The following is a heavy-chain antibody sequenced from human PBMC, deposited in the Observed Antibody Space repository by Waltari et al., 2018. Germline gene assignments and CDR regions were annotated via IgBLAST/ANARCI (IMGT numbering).Heavy chain of an antibody. D-gene: IGHD3-22*01. CDR3: AKTSSGSYGEFDY. V-gene: IGHV3-23*01. CDR1: GFTFSSYA. J-gene: IGHJ4*02. Sequence: EVQLLESGGGLVQPGGSLRLSCAASGFTFSSYAMSWVRQAPGKGVEWVSAISGSGGSTYYADSVKGRFTISRDNSKNTLYLQMNSLRAEDTAVYYCAKTSSGSYGEFDYWGQGTLVIVSS. CDR2: ISGSGGST.